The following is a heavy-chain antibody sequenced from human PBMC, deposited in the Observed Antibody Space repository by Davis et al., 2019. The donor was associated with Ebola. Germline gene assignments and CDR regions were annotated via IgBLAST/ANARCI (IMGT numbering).Heavy chain of an antibody. CDR2: ISGSGDIT. CDR1: GFIFSSYA. J-gene: IGHJ6*02. Sequence: GESLKISCAASGFIFSSYAMHWVRQAPGKGLEWVSVISGSGDITYYADSVKGRFTISRDNSKKTVYLQMNSLRADDTAVYYCGKGISYPRFGYYSYYYCMDVWGQGTTVTVSS. CDR3: GKGISYPRFGYYSYYYCMDV. D-gene: IGHD3-10*02. V-gene: IGHV3-23*01.